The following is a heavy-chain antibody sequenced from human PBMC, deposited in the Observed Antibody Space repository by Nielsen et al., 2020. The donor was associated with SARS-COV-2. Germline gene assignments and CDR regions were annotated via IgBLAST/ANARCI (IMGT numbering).Heavy chain of an antibody. D-gene: IGHD3-22*01. V-gene: IGHV1-18*01. CDR2: ISAYNGNT. CDR1: GYTFTSYG. Sequence: ASVKVSCKASGYTFTSYGISWVRQAPGQGLEWMGWISAYNGNTNYVQKLQGRVTMTTDTSTSTAYMELRSLRSDDTAVYYCARDSEYTYYYDSSGLPGGYWGQGTLVTVSS. J-gene: IGHJ4*02. CDR3: ARDSEYTYYYDSSGLPGGY.